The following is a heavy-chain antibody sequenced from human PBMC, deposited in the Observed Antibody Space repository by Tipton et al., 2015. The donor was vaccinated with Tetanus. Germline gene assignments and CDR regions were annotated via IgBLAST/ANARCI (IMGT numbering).Heavy chain of an antibody. CDR2: IFYTGSS. J-gene: IGHJ4*02. Sequence: GLVKPSETLSLTCTVSGDSVRSGDYSWNWIRQPPGEGLEWIGHIFYTGSSHYNPSLESRVTISVDTSKNQFSLNLSSVTAADTAVYYCARESITIFGVVSIDYWGQGTLVTVSS. CDR1: GDSVRSGDYS. D-gene: IGHD3-3*01. V-gene: IGHV4-61*08. CDR3: ARESITIFGVVSIDY.